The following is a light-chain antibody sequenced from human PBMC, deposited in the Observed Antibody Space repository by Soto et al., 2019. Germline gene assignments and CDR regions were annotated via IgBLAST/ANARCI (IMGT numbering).Light chain of an antibody. CDR1: QTVNRR. J-gene: IGKJ4*01. CDR2: GAS. CDR3: QQYNNWPGIT. Sequence: DIVMTQSPATLSVSAGERANLSCRASQTVNRRLAWYQQKLGQPPRLLIFGASTRATGIPARFSGSGSETEFTLTIDSLQAEDSGLYFCQQYNNWPGITFGGGTKVEI. V-gene: IGKV3D-15*01.